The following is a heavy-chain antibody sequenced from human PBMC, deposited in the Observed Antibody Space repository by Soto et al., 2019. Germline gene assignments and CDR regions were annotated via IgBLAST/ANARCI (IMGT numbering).Heavy chain of an antibody. Sequence: QVQLVESGGGLVKPGGSLRLSCAASGFTFSDYYMSWIRQAPGKGLEWVSYISSSSSYTNYADSVKGRFTISRDNAKNSLYLQMNSLRAEDTAVYYCASGGVVIPGYYYYGMDVWGQGTTVTVSS. CDR3: ASGGVVIPGYYYYGMDV. D-gene: IGHD2-15*01. J-gene: IGHJ6*02. CDR2: ISSSSSYT. V-gene: IGHV3-11*06. CDR1: GFTFSDYY.